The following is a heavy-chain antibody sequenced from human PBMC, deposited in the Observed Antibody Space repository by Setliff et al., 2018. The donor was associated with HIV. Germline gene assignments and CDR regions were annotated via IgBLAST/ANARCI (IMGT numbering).Heavy chain of an antibody. J-gene: IGHJ4*02. V-gene: IGHV3-48*03. D-gene: IGHD3-10*01. CDR1: GFTFSSYE. CDR3: ARDLHYGSGNYGWH. CDR2: IDRSGSAI. Sequence: GGSLRLSCAASGFTFSSYEMNWVRQAPGKGLEWISYIDRSGSAIYYADSVKGRFTISRDNAKNSLYPQMNSLRAEDTAVYYCARDLHYGSGNYGWHWGQGTLVT.